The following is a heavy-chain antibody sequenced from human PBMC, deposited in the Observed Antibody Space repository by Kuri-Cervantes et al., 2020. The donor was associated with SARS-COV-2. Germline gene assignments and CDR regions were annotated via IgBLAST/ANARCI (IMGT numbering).Heavy chain of an antibody. J-gene: IGHJ4*02. CDR1: GFTFNSYA. D-gene: IGHD1-26*01. CDR3: AKVGSIHMYYYDF. V-gene: IGHV3-23*01. Sequence: GRSLKISCAASGFTFNSYAMAWVRQAPGKGLEFVSAISRGGGTSYYTDSVRGRFAISRDNSHSALSLQMHSLRPEDTAVYYCAKVGSIHMYYYDFWGRGTLVTVSS. CDR2: ISRGGGTS.